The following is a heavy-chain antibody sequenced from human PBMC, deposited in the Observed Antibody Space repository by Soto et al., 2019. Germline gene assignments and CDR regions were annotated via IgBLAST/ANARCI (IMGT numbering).Heavy chain of an antibody. J-gene: IGHJ3*02. CDR3: ARDSGSPYSAFDI. D-gene: IGHD1-26*01. Sequence: QLVESGGGLVQPGGSLRLSCAASGLTVSDHYMDWVRQAPGKGLEWVGRTRNKANSYTPEYAASVEGRFTISRYDSKNSLYLQMNSLKTEDTAVYFCARDSGSPYSAFDIWGHGTMVTVSS. V-gene: IGHV3-72*01. CDR1: GLTVSDHY. CDR2: TRNKANSYTP.